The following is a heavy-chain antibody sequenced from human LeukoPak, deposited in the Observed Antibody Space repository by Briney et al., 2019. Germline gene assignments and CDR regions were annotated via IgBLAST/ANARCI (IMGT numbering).Heavy chain of an antibody. Sequence: SRTLSLTCTVSGGSISSGSYYWSWIRQPAGKGLEWIGRIYTSGSTNYNPSLKSRVTISVDTSKNQFSLKLSSVTAADTAVYYCAASGYDHSTFDYWGQGTLVTVSS. J-gene: IGHJ4*02. CDR3: AASGYDHSTFDY. CDR1: GGSISSGSYY. V-gene: IGHV4-61*02. CDR2: IYTSGST. D-gene: IGHD5-12*01.